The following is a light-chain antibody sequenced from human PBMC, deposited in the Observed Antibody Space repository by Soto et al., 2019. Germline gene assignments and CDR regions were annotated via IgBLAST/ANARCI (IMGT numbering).Light chain of an antibody. CDR2: SAS. CDR3: QHYNSYSEA. J-gene: IGKJ1*01. V-gene: IGKV1-9*01. Sequence: DIQLTQSPSFLSASVGDTVTITCRASQALSNYLAWYQQRPGKPPDLLIYSASTLQSGVPSRFSGSGSGTEFTLTISSLQPDDFATYYCQHYNSYSEAFGQGTKVDIK. CDR1: QALSNY.